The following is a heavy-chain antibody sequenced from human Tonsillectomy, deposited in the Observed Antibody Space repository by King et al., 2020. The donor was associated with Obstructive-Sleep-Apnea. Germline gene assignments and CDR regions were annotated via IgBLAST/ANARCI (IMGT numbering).Heavy chain of an antibody. CDR2: ISYSWSTGWST. Sequence: VQLQESGPGLVKPSETLSLTCTVSGGSISSYYWNWIRQPPGKGLEWIGHISYSWSTGWSTSYNPSLKSRVTISVDTSKTQFSLKLNSVTAADTAVYYCAAAPNQYYFDYWGQGTLVTVSS. CDR1: GGSISSYY. V-gene: IGHV4-59*08. J-gene: IGHJ4*02. D-gene: IGHD1-14*01. CDR3: AAAPNQYYFDY.